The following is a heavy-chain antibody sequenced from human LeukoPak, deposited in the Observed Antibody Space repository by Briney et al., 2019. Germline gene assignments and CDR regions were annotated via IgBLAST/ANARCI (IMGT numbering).Heavy chain of an antibody. V-gene: IGHV3-21*01. CDR1: GFTFSSYS. CDR3: ARDIVVVPAAIQYFDY. D-gene: IGHD2-2*01. CDR2: ISSSSGYI. Sequence: PGGSLRLSCAASGFTFSSYSMNWVRQAPGKGLEWVSSISSSSGYIYYADSVKGRFTISRGNAKNSLYLQMNSLRAEDTAVYYCARDIVVVPAAIQYFDYWGQGTLVTVSS. J-gene: IGHJ4*02.